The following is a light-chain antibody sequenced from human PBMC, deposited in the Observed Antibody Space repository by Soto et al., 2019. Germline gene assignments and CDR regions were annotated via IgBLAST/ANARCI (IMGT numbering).Light chain of an antibody. J-gene: IGLJ7*01. Sequence: QSVLTQPPSASGTPGQRVTISCSGSSSNIGSNTVNWYQQLPGTAPKLLIYSNNERPSGVPDRFSGSKSGTSASLAISGLQSEDGADYYCAAWDDSLHGPVFGGGTQLTVL. CDR2: SNN. CDR3: AAWDDSLHGPV. V-gene: IGLV1-44*01. CDR1: SSNIGSNT.